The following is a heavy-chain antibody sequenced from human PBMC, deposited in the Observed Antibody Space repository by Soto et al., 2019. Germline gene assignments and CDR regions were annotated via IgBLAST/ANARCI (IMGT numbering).Heavy chain of an antibody. Sequence: QVQLQESGPGLVKPSETLSLTCTVSGGSISSYYWSWIRQPPGKGLEWIGYIYYSGSTNYNPSLKSRVTISVDTSKNQFSLKLSSVTAADTAVYYCARGCGGDCSYYYYYGMDVWGQGTTVTVSS. V-gene: IGHV4-59*01. D-gene: IGHD2-21*02. CDR2: IYYSGST. J-gene: IGHJ6*02. CDR3: ARGCGGDCSYYYYYGMDV. CDR1: GGSISSYY.